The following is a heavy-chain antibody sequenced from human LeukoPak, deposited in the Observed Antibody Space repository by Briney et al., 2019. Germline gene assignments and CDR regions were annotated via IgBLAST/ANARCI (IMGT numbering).Heavy chain of an antibody. Sequence: PGGSLTLSCAASGFTFSTYSMNWLRLPPGKVLEWVSAISTTGIATYYADSVKGRFTISKDKSKNTLYLQMSGLRAEDTAVYYCAKAADGVPPGKPLNWFDPRGQGTLVTVSS. CDR3: AKAADGVPPGKPLNWFDP. CDR2: ISTTGIAT. J-gene: IGHJ5*02. D-gene: IGHD2-2*02. CDR1: GFTFSTYS. V-gene: IGHV3-21*04.